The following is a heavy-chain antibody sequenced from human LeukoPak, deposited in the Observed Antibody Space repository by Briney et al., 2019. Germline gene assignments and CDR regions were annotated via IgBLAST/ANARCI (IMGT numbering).Heavy chain of an antibody. CDR2: INQDGSEK. J-gene: IGHJ5*01. V-gene: IGHV3-7*01. CDR1: GFAISSSW. CDR3: AKDALFRYFDWFNY. D-gene: IGHD3-9*01. Sequence: GGSLRLSCVVSGFAISSSWMTWVRQAPGKGLEWVANINQDGSEKHYVDSVRGRFTISRDNAKDSLYLQMNSLGAEDTAVYYCAKDALFRYFDWFNYWGQGTLVTVSS.